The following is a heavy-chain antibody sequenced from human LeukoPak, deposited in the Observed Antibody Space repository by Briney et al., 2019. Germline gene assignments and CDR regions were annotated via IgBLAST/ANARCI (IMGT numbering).Heavy chain of an antibody. CDR1: GFTFTSYW. V-gene: IGHV3-11*01. CDR3: ARAAGIDAFDI. D-gene: IGHD6-13*01. CDR2: ISSSGSTI. Sequence: GGSLRLSCAVSGFTFTSYWMSWIRQAPGKGLEWVSYISSSGSTIYYADSVKGRFTISRDNAKNSLYLQMNSLRAEDTAVYYCARAAGIDAFDIWGQGTMVTVSS. J-gene: IGHJ3*02.